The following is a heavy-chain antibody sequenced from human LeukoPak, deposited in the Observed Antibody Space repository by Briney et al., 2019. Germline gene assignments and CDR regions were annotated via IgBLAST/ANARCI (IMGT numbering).Heavy chain of an antibody. J-gene: IGHJ4*02. CDR1: GGSISSYY. CDR2: IYYSGST. V-gene: IGHV4-59*01. Sequence: PSETLSLTCTVSGGSISSYYWSWIRQPPGKGLEWIGYIYYSGSTNYNPSLKSRVTISVDTSKNQFSLKLSSVTAADTAVYYYARVGGILWSYYFDYWGQGTLVTVSS. D-gene: IGHD3-10*01. CDR3: ARVGGILWSYYFDY.